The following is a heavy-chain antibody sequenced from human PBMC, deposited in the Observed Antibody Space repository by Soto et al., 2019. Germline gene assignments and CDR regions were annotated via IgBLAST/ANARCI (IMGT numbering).Heavy chain of an antibody. Sequence: QVQLVQSGAEVKKPGSSVKVSCKASGGTFSSYTISWVRQAPGQGLEWMGRIIPILGIANYAQKFQGRVTITXXKXTXXAYMELSSLRSEDTAVYYCARAGSPRRDGYRGFDYWGQGTLVTVSS. D-gene: IGHD3-10*01. V-gene: IGHV1-69*02. CDR2: IIPILGIA. J-gene: IGHJ4*02. CDR3: ARAGSPRRDGYRGFDY. CDR1: GGTFSSYT.